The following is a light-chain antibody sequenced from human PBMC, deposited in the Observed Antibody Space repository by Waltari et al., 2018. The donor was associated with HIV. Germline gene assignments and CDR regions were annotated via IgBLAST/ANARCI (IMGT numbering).Light chain of an antibody. CDR3: QSADSSGPYRV. CDR2: KDS. V-gene: IGLV3-25*03. Sequence: SYELTQPPSVSVSPGQTARITCSGDALPKQSAYWYQQKPGQAPVVVRYKDSERHSGIPERFSGSSSGTTVTLTISGVQAEDEADYYCQSADSSGPYRVFGGGTKLTVL. CDR1: ALPKQS. J-gene: IGLJ3*02.